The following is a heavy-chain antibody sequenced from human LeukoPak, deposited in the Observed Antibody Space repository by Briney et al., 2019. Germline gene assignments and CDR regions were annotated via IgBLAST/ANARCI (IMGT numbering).Heavy chain of an antibody. J-gene: IGHJ4*02. CDR1: GDSVSGNIVA. V-gene: IGHV6-1*01. CDR2: TNYRSKWYN. D-gene: IGHD6-19*01. CDR3: ARGSSGSYDY. Sequence: SQTLSLTCDISGDSVSGNIVAWNWIRQSPSRGLEWLGRTNYRSKWYNDYAVSVRGRITINPDTSKNRFSLQLDSVTPEDTAVYYCARGSSGSYDYWGQGTLVTVSS.